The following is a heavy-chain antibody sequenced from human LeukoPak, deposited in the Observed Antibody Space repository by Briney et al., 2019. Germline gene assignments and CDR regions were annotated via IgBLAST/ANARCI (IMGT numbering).Heavy chain of an antibody. CDR3: AKDEDNYDFWSGYDGMDV. D-gene: IGHD3-3*01. Sequence: GGSLRLSCAASGFTFSSYAVSWVRQAPGKGLEWVSAISGSGGSTYYADSVKGRFTISRDNSKNTLYLQMNSLRAEDTAVYYCAKDEDNYDFWSGYDGMDVWGQGTTVTVSS. J-gene: IGHJ6*02. CDR1: GFTFSSYA. CDR2: ISGSGGST. V-gene: IGHV3-23*01.